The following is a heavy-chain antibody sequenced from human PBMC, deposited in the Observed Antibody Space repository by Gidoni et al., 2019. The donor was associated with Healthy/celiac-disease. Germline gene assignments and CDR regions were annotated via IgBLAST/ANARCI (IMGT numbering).Heavy chain of an antibody. J-gene: IGHJ5*02. CDR1: GGSFSGYY. V-gene: IGHV4-34*01. CDR3: ARVVRGYSYGYSRWFDP. Sequence: QVQLQQWGAGLLKPSETLSLTCAVYGGSFSGYYWGWIRQPPGKGLEWIGEINHSGSTNYNPSLKSRVTISVDTSKNQFSLRLSSVTAADTAVYYCARVVRGYSYGYSRWFDPWGQGTLVTVSS. CDR2: INHSGST. D-gene: IGHD5-18*01.